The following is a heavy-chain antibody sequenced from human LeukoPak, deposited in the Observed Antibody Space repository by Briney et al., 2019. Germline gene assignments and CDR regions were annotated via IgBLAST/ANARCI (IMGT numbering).Heavy chain of an antibody. V-gene: IGHV3-53*01. CDR2: IYSGGST. CDR1: GFTVSSNY. Sequence: PGGSLRLSCAASGFTVSSNYMSWVRQAPGKGLEWVSVIYSGGSTYYADSVKGRFTISRDNSKNTLYLQMNSLRAEDTAVYYCARGTRLLWFGEIGYFDFWGQGTLVTVSS. J-gene: IGHJ4*02. CDR3: ARGTRLLWFGEIGYFDF. D-gene: IGHD3-10*01.